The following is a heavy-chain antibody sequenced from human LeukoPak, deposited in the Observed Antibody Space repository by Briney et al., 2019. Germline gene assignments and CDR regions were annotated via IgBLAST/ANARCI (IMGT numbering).Heavy chain of an antibody. CDR2: IYSGRGT. V-gene: IGHV3-66*01. Sequence: GGSLRLSCAASGFIVSSNYMSWVRQAPGKGLEWVSVIYSGRGTNYADSVKGRFTISRDNSKNTLYLQMNSLRAEDTAVYYCAREGTYGSGYFDYWGQGTLVTVSS. CDR1: GFIVSSNY. J-gene: IGHJ4*02. D-gene: IGHD3-10*01. CDR3: AREGTYGSGYFDY.